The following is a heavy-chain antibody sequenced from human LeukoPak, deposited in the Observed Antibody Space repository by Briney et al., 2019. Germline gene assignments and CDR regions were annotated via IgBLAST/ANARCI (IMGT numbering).Heavy chain of an antibody. J-gene: IGHJ6*02. V-gene: IGHV1-69*04. CDR3: ARGVCGGDCYLRDYYYYGMDV. CDR2: IIPIFDIA. CDR1: GGTFSSYA. D-gene: IGHD2-21*02. Sequence: ASVKVSCKASGGTFSSYAISWVRQAPGQGLEWMGRIIPIFDIANYAQKFQGRVTITADKSTSTAYMELSSLRSEDTAVYYCARGVCGGDCYLRDYYYYGMDVWGQGTTVTVSS.